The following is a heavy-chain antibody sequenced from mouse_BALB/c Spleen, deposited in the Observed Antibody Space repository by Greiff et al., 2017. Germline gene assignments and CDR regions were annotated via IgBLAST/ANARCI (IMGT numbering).Heavy chain of an antibody. V-gene: IGHV2-9*02. CDR1: GFSLTSYG. J-gene: IGHJ3*01. Sequence: VKLMESGPGLVAPSQSLSITCTVSGFSLTSYGVHWVRQPPGKGLEWLGVIWAGGSTNYNSALMSRLSISKDNSKSQVFLKMNSLQTDDTAMYYCAREIATEGSWFAYWGQGTLVTVSA. CDR3: AREIATEGSWFAY. CDR2: IWAGGST. D-gene: IGHD6-1*01.